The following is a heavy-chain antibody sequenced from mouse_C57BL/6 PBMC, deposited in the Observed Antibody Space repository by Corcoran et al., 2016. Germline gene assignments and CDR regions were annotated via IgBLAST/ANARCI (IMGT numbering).Heavy chain of an antibody. Sequence: EVQLQQSGPELVKPGASVKIPCKASGYTFTDYNMDWVKQSHGKSLEWIGDINPNNGGTIYNQKFKGKATLTVEKSSSTAYMELRSLTSEDTAVYYCARKKEGRYSNFDYWGQGITLTVSS. CDR2: INPNNGGT. CDR1: GYTFTDYN. V-gene: IGHV1-18*01. CDR3: ARKKEGRYSNFDY. D-gene: IGHD2-5*01. J-gene: IGHJ2*01.